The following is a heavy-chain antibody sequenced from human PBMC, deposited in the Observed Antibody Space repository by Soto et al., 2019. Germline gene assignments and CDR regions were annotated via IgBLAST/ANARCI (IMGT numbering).Heavy chain of an antibody. J-gene: IGHJ4*02. CDR3: AHIGYCSGGGCYSVLHFDY. V-gene: IGHV2-5*02. D-gene: IGHD2-15*01. Sequence: QITLKESGPTLVKPTQTLTLTCTFSGFSLSTSGVGVGWIRQPPGKALEWLALIYWDDDKRYSPSLKSRLTITKDTSKNQVVLTMTNMDPVDTATYYCAHIGYCSGGGCYSVLHFDYWGQGTLVTVSS. CDR1: GFSLSTSGVG. CDR2: IYWDDDK.